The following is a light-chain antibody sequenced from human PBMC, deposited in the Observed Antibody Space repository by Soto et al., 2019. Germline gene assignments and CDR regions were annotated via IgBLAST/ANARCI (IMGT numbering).Light chain of an antibody. CDR2: DVS. Sequence: QPVLTQPASVSGTPGQSLPISCTGTSSDVGGYNYVSWYQQHPGKAPKLMIYDVSNRPSGVSNRFSGSKSGNTASLTISGLQAEDEADYYCSSYTSSSSGVFGNGTKVTVL. CDR3: SSYTSSSSGV. J-gene: IGLJ1*01. V-gene: IGLV2-14*01. CDR1: SSDVGGYNY.